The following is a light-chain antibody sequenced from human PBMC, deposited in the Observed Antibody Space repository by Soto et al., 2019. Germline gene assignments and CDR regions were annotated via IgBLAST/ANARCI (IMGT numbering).Light chain of an antibody. Sequence: QSALTQPASVSGSPGQSITISCDGTSSDVGGYTYVSWYQQHPGKAPKLMIYDVSNRPSGVSNRFSGSKSGNTASLTISGLQAEDEADYYCTSYTSSSTPYVFGGGTKVTVL. CDR3: TSYTSSSTPYV. J-gene: IGLJ1*01. CDR2: DVS. V-gene: IGLV2-14*01. CDR1: SSDVGGYTY.